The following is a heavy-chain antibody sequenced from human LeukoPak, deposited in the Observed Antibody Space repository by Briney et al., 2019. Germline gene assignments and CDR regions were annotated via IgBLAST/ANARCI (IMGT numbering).Heavy chain of an antibody. CDR3: ARVGIYGDYGRYFDY. Sequence: PGGSLRLSCAASGFTFSSYGMSWVRQAPGKGLEWVSGINWNGGSIGYADSVKGRFTISRDNAKNSLYLQMNSLRAEDTALYYCARVGIYGDYGRYFDYWGQGTLVTVSS. J-gene: IGHJ4*02. CDR1: GFTFSSYG. V-gene: IGHV3-20*04. CDR2: INWNGGSI. D-gene: IGHD4-17*01.